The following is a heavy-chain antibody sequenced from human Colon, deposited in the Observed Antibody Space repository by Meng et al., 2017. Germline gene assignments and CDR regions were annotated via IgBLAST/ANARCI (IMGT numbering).Heavy chain of an antibody. D-gene: IGHD6-6*01. CDR1: GFTFRSHR. CDR3: ARDIPGRLFDN. J-gene: IGHJ4*02. CDR2: ISSGSNFI. V-gene: IGHV3-21*01. Sequence: EVQLVESGGGRVKPGGSLRLSCAASGFTFRSHRMNWVRQAPGKGLEWVSTISSGSNFIYYADSLKGRFTISRDNAKNSLYLQIDSLRAEDTAVYYCARDIPGRLFDNWGQGTLVTVSS.